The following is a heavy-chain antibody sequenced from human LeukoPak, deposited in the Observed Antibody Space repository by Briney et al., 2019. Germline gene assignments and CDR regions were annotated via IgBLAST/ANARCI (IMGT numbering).Heavy chain of an antibody. V-gene: IGHV3-7*01. CDR2: IKQDGSEK. CDR3: ARDWGSGSGTIFDY. Sequence: GGPLRLSCAASGFTFSSYWMTWVRQAPGKGLEGVANIKQDGSEKYYVDSVKGRFTISRDNAKNSLYLQMNSRRAEDTAVSYCARDWGSGSGTIFDYWGQGTQVTVSS. CDR1: GFTFSSYW. J-gene: IGHJ4*02. D-gene: IGHD3-16*01.